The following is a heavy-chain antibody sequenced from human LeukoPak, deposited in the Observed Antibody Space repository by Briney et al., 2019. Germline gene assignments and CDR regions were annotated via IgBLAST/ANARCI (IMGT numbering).Heavy chain of an antibody. CDR2: IYYSGST. V-gene: IGHV4-59*01. CDR1: GGSISSYY. J-gene: IGHJ5*02. Sequence: SETLSLTCTVSGGSISSYYWSWIRQPPGKGLEWIGYIYYSGSTNYNPSLKSRVTISEDTSKNQFSLRLSSVTAADTAVYYCARGGFRVPWGLSPWGQGTLVTVSS. CDR3: ARGGFRVPWGLSP. D-gene: IGHD7-27*01.